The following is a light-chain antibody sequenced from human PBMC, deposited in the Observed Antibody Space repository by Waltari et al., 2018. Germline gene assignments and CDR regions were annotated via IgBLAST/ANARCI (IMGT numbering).Light chain of an antibody. V-gene: IGKV4-1*01. Sequence: DIVMTQSPDSLAVSLGERATINCKSSQSVLYSSNNKNYLAWYQQKLGQPPKLLIYWASTRESGVPDRFSGSGSGTDFTLTISSLQPEDFATYYCQQYDDFPFTFGQGTKVEVK. J-gene: IGKJ2*01. CDR2: WAS. CDR1: QSVLYSSNNKNY. CDR3: QQYDDFPFT.